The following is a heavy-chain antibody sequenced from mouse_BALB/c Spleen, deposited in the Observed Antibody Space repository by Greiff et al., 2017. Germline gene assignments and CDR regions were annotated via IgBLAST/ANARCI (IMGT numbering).Heavy chain of an antibody. V-gene: IGHV5-6*02. CDR3: ARHPPSYYGNGYWYFDV. J-gene: IGHJ1*01. Sequence: EVKLVESGGDLVKPGGSLKLSCAASGFTFSSYGMSWVRQTPDKRLEWVATISSGGSYTYYPDSVKGRFTISRDNAKNTLYLQMSSLKSEDTAMYYCARHPPSYYGNGYWYFDVWGAGTTVTVSS. CDR2: ISSGGSYT. CDR1: GFTFSSYG. D-gene: IGHD2-10*01.